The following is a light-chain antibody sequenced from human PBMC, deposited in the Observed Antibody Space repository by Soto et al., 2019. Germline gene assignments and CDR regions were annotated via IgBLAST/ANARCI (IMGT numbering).Light chain of an antibody. CDR2: EVS. J-gene: IGLJ2*01. CDR3: SSYTSSNTVV. CDR1: SSDVGSFNR. V-gene: IGLV2-18*02. Sequence: QSALTQPPSVSGSPGQSVTISCTGTSSDVGSFNRVSWYQQPPGTAPKLIIYEVSYRPSGVPDRFSGSKSGNTASLAISGLQAEDEDDYYCSSYTSSNTVVFGGGTKLTVL.